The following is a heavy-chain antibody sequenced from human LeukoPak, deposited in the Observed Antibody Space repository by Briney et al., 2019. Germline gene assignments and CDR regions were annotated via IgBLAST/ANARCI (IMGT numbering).Heavy chain of an antibody. CDR3: ARVLWFGEPRDFDY. CDR2: ISGSGGST. V-gene: IGHV3-23*01. D-gene: IGHD3-10*01. CDR1: GFTFSSYA. J-gene: IGHJ4*02. Sequence: HPGGSLRLSCAASGFTFSSYAMSWVRQAPGKGLEWVSAISGSGGSTYYADSVKGRFTISRDNSKNTLYLQMNSLRAEDTAVYYCARVLWFGEPRDFDYWGQGTLVTVSS.